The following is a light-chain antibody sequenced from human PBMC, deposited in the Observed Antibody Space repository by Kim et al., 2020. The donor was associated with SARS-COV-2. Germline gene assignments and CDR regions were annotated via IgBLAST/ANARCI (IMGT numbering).Light chain of an antibody. CDR3: QQYGSSPGIT. CDR1: QSVTSNY. V-gene: IGKV3-20*01. CDR2: GAF. Sequence: QGERATLSVRASQSVTSNYLAWYQQKPGQAPSLRIFGAFSRAIGIPDRFTGRGSGTDFTLTISRLEPEDFAVYYCQQYGSSPGITFGQGTRLEIK. J-gene: IGKJ5*01.